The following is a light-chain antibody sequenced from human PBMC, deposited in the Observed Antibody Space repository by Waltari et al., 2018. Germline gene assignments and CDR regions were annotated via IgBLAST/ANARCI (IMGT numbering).Light chain of an antibody. CDR3: STWDISLSSHV. CDR1: SNHVGNQG. CDR2: KNN. Sequence: QAGLTQPPSVSKGLRQTATLTCTGNSNHVGNQGDLWLQQHQGHPPKILYYKNNNRPSTNAGRCSASRSGSTASLTITGLQPEDEADYYCSTWDISLSSHVFGTGTKVTVL. V-gene: IGLV10-54*04. J-gene: IGLJ1*01.